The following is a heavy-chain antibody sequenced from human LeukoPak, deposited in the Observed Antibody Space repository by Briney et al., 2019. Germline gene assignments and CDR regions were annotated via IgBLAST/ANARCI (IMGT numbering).Heavy chain of an antibody. CDR1: GYIFTHYW. CDR3: ARQSRDGSQTRGYYFDY. D-gene: IGHD3-10*01. Sequence: GESLKISCQVSGYIFTHYWIGWVRQVAGKGLESMGLIYPADSDTTYSPSFQGQVTISADKSISTVYLQWSSLRASDTAMYYCARQSRDGSQTRGYYFDYWGQGTLVTVSS. J-gene: IGHJ4*02. V-gene: IGHV5-51*01. CDR2: IYPADSDT.